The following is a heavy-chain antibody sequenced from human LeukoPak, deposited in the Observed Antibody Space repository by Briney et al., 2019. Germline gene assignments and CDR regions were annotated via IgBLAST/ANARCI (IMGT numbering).Heavy chain of an antibody. V-gene: IGHV5-51*01. J-gene: IGHJ3*02. CDR2: IYPGDSDT. CDR1: GYSFSSQW. Sequence: GESLKISCLGSGYSFSSQWIGWVRQKPGKGLEWMGIIYPGDSDTRYSPSFQGQVTISADKSISTAYLQWSSLKASDTAMYYCASPGYSSSWYNAFDIWGQGTMVTVSS. CDR3: ASPGYSSSWYNAFDI. D-gene: IGHD6-13*01.